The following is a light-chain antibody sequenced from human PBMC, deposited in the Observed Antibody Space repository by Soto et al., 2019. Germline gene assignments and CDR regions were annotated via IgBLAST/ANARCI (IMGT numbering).Light chain of an antibody. CDR3: QSYDTSLSGVV. J-gene: IGLJ2*01. CDR2: GNS. CDR1: SSNIGAGYD. Sequence: QSVLTQPPSVSGAPGQRVTISCTGSSSNIGAGYDVHWYQQVPGTAPKLLIFGNSNRPSGVPDRFSGSQSGTSAYLAITGLQAEDEADYNCQSYDTSLSGVVFGGGTKLTVL. V-gene: IGLV1-40*01.